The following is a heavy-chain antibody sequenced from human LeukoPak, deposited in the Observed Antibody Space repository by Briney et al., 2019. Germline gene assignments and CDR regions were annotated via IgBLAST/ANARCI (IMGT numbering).Heavy chain of an antibody. CDR3: AKDQGDYMVVIPSGVGCYYGMDV. D-gene: IGHD3-16*02. CDR2: ISDDGSNK. Sequence: PGRSLTLSCTASGFTFSSYGMPWVHQAPGKGLEWVAVISDDGSNKYYADTVKARFTNSRDNSKNTLYLQMNSLRAEDTAVYYCAKDQGDYMVVIPSGVGCYYGMDVWGQGTTVTVSS. CDR1: GFTFSSYG. J-gene: IGHJ6*02. V-gene: IGHV3-30*18.